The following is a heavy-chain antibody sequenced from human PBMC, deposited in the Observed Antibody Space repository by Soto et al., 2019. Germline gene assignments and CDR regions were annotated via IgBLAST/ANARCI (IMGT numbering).Heavy chain of an antibody. CDR1: GDSVWNKNAA. CDR2: TYYRSKWYN. Sequence: SQTLSLPCSISGDSVWNKNAAWHWIRQSPSRGLEWLGRTYYRSKWYNEDADSVQSRITITPETSKNQFSLQMSSVTLDDTAVYYCARTRGVLLTAAIDYWGPGTLVTVSS. J-gene: IGHJ4*02. D-gene: IGHD2-21*02. CDR3: ARTRGVLLTAAIDY. V-gene: IGHV6-1*01.